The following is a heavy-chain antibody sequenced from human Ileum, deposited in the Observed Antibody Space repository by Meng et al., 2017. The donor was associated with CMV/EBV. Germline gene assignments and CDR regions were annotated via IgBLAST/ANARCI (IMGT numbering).Heavy chain of an antibody. CDR2: INAGGST. J-gene: IGHJ4*02. CDR3: AREENTVNQFEY. V-gene: IGHV4-4*07. CDR1: GGSISTYY. D-gene: IGHD4-17*01. Sequence: GHLRDSGPGLLKPSQSLSLPVAVSGGSISTYYWTWVRQPAGKGLEWIGRINAGGSTNDNPSLKSRVTMSVDTSKNQFSLKVTSVTAADTAVYYCAREENTVNQFEYWGQGTLVTVSS.